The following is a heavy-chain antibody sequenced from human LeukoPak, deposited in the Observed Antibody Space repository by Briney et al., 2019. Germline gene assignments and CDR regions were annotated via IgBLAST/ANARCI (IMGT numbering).Heavy chain of an antibody. CDR2: IYYSGST. CDR3: ARGVDDYGDHKFDY. CDR1: GGSISSGGYC. Sequence: PSETLSLTCTVSGGSISSGGYCWSWIRQHPGKGLEWIGYIYYSGSTYYNPSLKSRVTISVDTSKNQFSLKLSSVTAADTAVYYCARGVDDYGDHKFDYWGQGTLVTVSS. V-gene: IGHV4-31*03. J-gene: IGHJ4*02. D-gene: IGHD4-17*01.